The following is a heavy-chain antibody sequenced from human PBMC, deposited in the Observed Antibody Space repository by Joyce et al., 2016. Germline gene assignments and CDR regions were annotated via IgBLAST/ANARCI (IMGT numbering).Heavy chain of an antibody. D-gene: IGHD2-2*01. CDR3: ARDSTTSPSYYYYMDV. Sequence: QVHLVQSGAEVKKPGASVKVSCKASGYTFIGYYIHWVRQAPGQGLEGMGWINPDSGETNNAQKFQGRVTMTRDTSITTAYMELSSLTSDDTAVYYCARDSTTSPSYYYYMDVWGKGTTVTVSS. CDR1: GYTFIGYY. V-gene: IGHV1-2*02. CDR2: INPDSGET. J-gene: IGHJ6*03.